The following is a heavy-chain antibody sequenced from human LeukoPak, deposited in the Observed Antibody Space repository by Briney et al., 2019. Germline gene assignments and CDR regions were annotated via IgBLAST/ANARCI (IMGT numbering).Heavy chain of an antibody. Sequence: GGSLRLSCAASGFTFSSYSMTWVRQAPGKGLEWVSSISSSSSYIYYADSVKGRFTISRDNAKNSLYLQMNSLRAEDTAVYYCAREGAWFGTHGMDVWGQGTTVTVSS. CDR2: ISSSSSYI. V-gene: IGHV3-21*01. D-gene: IGHD3-10*01. CDR1: GFTFSSYS. CDR3: AREGAWFGTHGMDV. J-gene: IGHJ6*02.